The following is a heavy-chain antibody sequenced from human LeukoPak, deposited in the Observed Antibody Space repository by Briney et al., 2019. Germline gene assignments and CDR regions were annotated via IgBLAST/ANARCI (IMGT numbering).Heavy chain of an antibody. J-gene: IGHJ5*02. V-gene: IGHV4-39*01. Sequence: SETLSLTCTVSGGSISSSSYYWGWIRQPPGKGLEWIASIFYTGSTYYNTSLKSRVTISVDTSRSQFSLKLSSVTAADTAFYFCARGMVRGVITNRFDHWGQGTLVTVTS. CDR1: GGSISSSSYY. D-gene: IGHD3-10*01. CDR3: ARGMVRGVITNRFDH. CDR2: IFYTGST.